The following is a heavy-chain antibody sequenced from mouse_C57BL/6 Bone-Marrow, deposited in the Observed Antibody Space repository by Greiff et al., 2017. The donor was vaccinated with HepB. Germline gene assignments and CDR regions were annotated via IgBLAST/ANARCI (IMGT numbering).Heavy chain of an antibody. CDR2: IDPSDSYT. D-gene: IGHD1-1*01. CDR1: GYTFTSYW. V-gene: IGHV1-59*01. CDR3: ARRGGIYGGDFDY. Sequence: QVQLQQPGAELVRPGTSVKLSCKASGYTFTSYWMHWVKQRPGQGLEWIGVIDPSDSYTNYNQKFKGKATLTVDTSSSTAYMQLSSLTSEDSAVYYCARRGGIYGGDFDYWGQGTTLTVSS. J-gene: IGHJ2*01.